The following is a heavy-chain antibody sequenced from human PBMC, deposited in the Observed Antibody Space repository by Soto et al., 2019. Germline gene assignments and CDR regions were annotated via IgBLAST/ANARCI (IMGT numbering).Heavy chain of an antibody. Sequence: ASVKVSCKAPGYTFTSYGISWVRQAPGQGLEWMGWISAYNGNTNYAQKLQGRVTMTTDTSTSTAYMELRSLRSDDTAVYYCARRVTDYGDYGFDYYYGMDVWGQGTTVTVSS. D-gene: IGHD4-17*01. J-gene: IGHJ6*02. V-gene: IGHV1-18*01. CDR2: ISAYNGNT. CDR3: ARRVTDYGDYGFDYYYGMDV. CDR1: GYTFTSYG.